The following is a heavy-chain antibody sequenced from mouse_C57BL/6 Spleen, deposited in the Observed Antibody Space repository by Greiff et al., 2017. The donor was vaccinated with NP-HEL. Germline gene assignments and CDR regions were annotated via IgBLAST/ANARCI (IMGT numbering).Heavy chain of an antibody. Sequence: QVQLQQSGAELAKPGASVKLSCKASGYTFTSYWMHWVKQRPGQGLEWIGYINPSSGYTKYNQKFKDKATLTADKSSSTAYMQLSSLTYEDSAVYYCARGSDGFNWYFDGWGTGTTVTVSS. D-gene: IGHD2-3*01. CDR2: INPSSGYT. J-gene: IGHJ1*03. CDR3: ARGSDGFNWYFDG. CDR1: GYTFTSYW. V-gene: IGHV1-7*01.